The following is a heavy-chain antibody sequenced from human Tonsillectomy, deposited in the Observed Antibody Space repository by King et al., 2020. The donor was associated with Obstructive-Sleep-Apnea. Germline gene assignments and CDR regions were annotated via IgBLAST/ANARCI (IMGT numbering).Heavy chain of an antibody. V-gene: IGHV3-30*04. Sequence: QLVQSGGGVVQPGRSLRLSCAASGFTFSSYALHWVRQAPGKGLEWVALISYDGTNKYYADSVKGRFTISRDKSKTTLYLQMNSLRAEDTAVYYCAREYYYDSSGYYPASDIWGQGTMVTVSS. CDR2: ISYDGTNK. CDR3: AREYYYDSSGYYPASDI. D-gene: IGHD3-22*01. CDR1: GFTFSSYA. J-gene: IGHJ3*02.